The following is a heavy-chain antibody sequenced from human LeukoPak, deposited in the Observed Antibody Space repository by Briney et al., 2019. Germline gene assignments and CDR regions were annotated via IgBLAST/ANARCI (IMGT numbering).Heavy chain of an antibody. V-gene: IGHV3-30*02. J-gene: IGHJ6*03. Sequence: GGSLRLSCEASGFTFSISGMHWVRQAPGRGLEWVAFMHSGGGKKYYADSVKGRFTISRVDSTNTLSLQLSSLRPEDTVTYYCAGGPIWNYMDVWGKGTTVTLSS. CDR3: AGGPIWNYMDV. CDR2: MHSGGGKK. D-gene: IGHD2/OR15-2a*01. CDR1: GFTFSISG.